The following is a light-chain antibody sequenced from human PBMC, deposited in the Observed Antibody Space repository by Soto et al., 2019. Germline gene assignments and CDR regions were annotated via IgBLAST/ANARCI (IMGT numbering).Light chain of an antibody. V-gene: IGLV2-11*01. J-gene: IGLJ3*02. Sequence: HSVLTQPRSVSGSPGQSVAISCTGTSSDVGVYDYVSWYQQHPGKAPKLMIYDVSERPSGVPDRFSGSKSGNTASLTISGLQAEDEADYYCCSYAGSYSWVFGGGTKVTVL. CDR1: SSDVGVYDY. CDR3: CSYAGSYSWV. CDR2: DVS.